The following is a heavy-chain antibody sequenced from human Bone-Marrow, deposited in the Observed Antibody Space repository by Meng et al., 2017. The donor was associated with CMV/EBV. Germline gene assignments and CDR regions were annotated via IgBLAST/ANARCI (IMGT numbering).Heavy chain of an antibody. D-gene: IGHD2-2*01. V-gene: IGHV4-39*07. Sequence: SETLSLTCTVSGGSISSSSYYWGWIRQPPGKGLEWIGSIYYSGSTYYNPSLKSRVTISVDTSKNQFSLKLSSVTAADTAVYYCASLYCSSTSSFPARPRRGYYYFGMDVWGQGTTVTVSS. J-gene: IGHJ6*02. CDR3: ASLYCSSTSSFPARPRRGYYYFGMDV. CDR2: IYYSGST. CDR1: GGSISSSSYY.